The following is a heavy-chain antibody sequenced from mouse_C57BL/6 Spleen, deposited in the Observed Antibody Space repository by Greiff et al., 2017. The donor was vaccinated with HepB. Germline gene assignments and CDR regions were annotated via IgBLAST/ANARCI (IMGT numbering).Heavy chain of an antibody. Sequence: QVQLQQPGTELVKPGASVKLSCKASGYTFTSYWMHWVKQRPGQGLEWIGNINPSNGGTNYNEKFKSKATLTVDKSSSTAYMQLSSLTYEDSAVYYCERSGYDEKYAMEYWGQGTSVTVS. D-gene: IGHD2-14*01. J-gene: IGHJ4*01. V-gene: IGHV1-53*01. CDR3: ERSGYDEKYAMEY. CDR1: GYTFTSYW. CDR2: INPSNGGT.